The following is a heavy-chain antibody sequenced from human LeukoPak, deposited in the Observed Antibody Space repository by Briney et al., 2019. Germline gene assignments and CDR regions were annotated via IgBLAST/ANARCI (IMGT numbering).Heavy chain of an antibody. Sequence: PSETLSLTCTVSGGSISSGSYYWNWIRQPAGKRLEWLGHVFTRGTPNYNASLEGRLTISLDTARNQFSLYLSSVTAADTAMYFCARSSLAVYFDYWGQGTLVTASS. CDR1: GGSISSGSYY. D-gene: IGHD6-19*01. J-gene: IGHJ4*02. CDR3: ARSSLAVYFDY. CDR2: VFTRGTP. V-gene: IGHV4-61*09.